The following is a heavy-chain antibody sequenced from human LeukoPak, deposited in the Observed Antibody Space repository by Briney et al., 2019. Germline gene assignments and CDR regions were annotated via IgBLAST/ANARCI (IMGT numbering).Heavy chain of an antibody. CDR2: IWYDGSNK. Sequence: GGSLRLSCAASGFTFSSYGMDWVRQAPGKGLEWVAVIWYDGSNKYYADSVKGQFTISRDNSKNTLYLQMNSLRAEDTAAFYCGRGRPRGYSGYVIDYWGQGTPITVSS. J-gene: IGHJ4*02. D-gene: IGHD5-12*01. CDR3: GRGRPRGYSGYVIDY. V-gene: IGHV3-33*01. CDR1: GFTFSSYG.